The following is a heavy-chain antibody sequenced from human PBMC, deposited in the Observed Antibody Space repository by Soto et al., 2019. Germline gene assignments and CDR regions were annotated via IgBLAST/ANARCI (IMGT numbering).Heavy chain of an antibody. CDR1: GFSFSDHY. Sequence: EVQLVESGGGLVQPGGSLRLSCVVSGFSFSDHYMNWVRQAPGKGLEWVGLTRNKGNSYTTEYAASVKDRFTISRDDSKNLLDLLMTSLETEDTAVYYGAREGAVPGLDVEYWGQGTLVTVSS. J-gene: IGHJ4*02. CDR2: TRNKGNSYTT. D-gene: IGHD6-19*01. CDR3: AREGAVPGLDVEY. V-gene: IGHV3-72*01.